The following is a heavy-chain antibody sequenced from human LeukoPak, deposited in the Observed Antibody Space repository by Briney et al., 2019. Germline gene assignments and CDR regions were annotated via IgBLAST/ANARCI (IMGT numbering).Heavy chain of an antibody. D-gene: IGHD2-15*01. V-gene: IGHV4-59*08. CDR3: ARHATEYYYYYCKDV. Sequence: SETLSLTCTVSGGSISSYYWSWIRQPPGKGLEWIGYIYYSGSTNYNPSLKSRVTISVDTSKNQFSLKLSSVTAADTAVYYCARHATEYYYYYCKDVWGQGTTVTVSS. J-gene: IGHJ6*02. CDR1: GGSISSYY. CDR2: IYYSGST.